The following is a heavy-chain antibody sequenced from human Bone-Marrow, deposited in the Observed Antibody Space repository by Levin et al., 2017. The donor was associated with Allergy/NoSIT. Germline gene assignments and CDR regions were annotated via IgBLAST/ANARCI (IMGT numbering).Heavy chain of an antibody. V-gene: IGHV3-48*01. J-gene: IGHJ3*02. D-gene: IGHD1-26*01. CDR1: GFIFSRYS. CDR3: ARDRDPYSGTHYVDASDI. CDR2: LSSDSSTV. Sequence: PGGSLRLSCAASGFIFSRYSMNWVRQAPGKGLEWVSFLSSDSSTVYYTDSVKGRFTISRDNAKNSLYLQMNSLRLEDTAVYFCARDRDPYSGTHYVDASDIWGQGTMVTVST.